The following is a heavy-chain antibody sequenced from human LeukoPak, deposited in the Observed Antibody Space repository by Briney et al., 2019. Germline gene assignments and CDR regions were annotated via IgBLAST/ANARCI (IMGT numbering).Heavy chain of an antibody. J-gene: IGHJ6*02. CDR3: SFDYDILTGYVYGMDV. D-gene: IGHD3-9*01. V-gene: IGHV4-39*01. CDR1: GGSIGSSSYY. Sequence: PSETLSLTCTVTGGSIGSSSYYWGWIRPPPGQGLEWIGSIYYSGSTYYNPSLKSRVTISVDTSKNQFSLKLSSVTAADTAVYYCSFDYDILTGYVYGMDVWGQGTTVIVSS. CDR2: IYYSGST.